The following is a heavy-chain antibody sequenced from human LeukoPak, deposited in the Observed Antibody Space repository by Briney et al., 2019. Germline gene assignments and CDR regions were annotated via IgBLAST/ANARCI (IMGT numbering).Heavy chain of an antibody. J-gene: IGHJ4*02. CDR2: INGGNGYT. CDR1: GYSFGNFG. Sequence: VASVMVSCTASGYSFGNFGVHWLRHAPGQRLEWMGWINGGNGYTKYSQKFQGRVTITRDTSATTAYMELSSLTFEDTAVYYCARYINGAFDYWGQGTLVTVSS. D-gene: IGHD2-8*01. CDR3: ARYINGAFDY. V-gene: IGHV1-3*01.